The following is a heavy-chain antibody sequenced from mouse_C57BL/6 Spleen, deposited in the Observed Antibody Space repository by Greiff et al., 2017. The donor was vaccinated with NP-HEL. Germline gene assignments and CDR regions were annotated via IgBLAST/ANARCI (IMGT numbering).Heavy chain of an antibody. V-gene: IGHV1-64*01. J-gene: IGHJ4*01. CDR2: IHPNSGST. CDR3: ARNLNMAMDY. CDR1: GYTFTSYW. D-gene: IGHD5-2*01. Sequence: VQRVESGAELVKPGASVKLSCKASGYTFTSYWMHWVKQRPGQGLEWIGMIHPNSGSTNYNEKFKSKATLTVDKSSSTAYMQLSSLTSEDSAVYYCARNLNMAMDYWGQGTSVTVSS.